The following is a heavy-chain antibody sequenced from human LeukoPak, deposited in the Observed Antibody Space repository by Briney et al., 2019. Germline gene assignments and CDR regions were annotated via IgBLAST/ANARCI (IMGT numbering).Heavy chain of an antibody. D-gene: IGHD3-10*01. CDR1: GYTFTTYW. CDR3: ARRYPDYYGSSDYMDV. Sequence: GESLQVSCKASGYTFTTYWIGWVRQMPGKGLEWMGIIYPGDSQTRYSPSFQGQVTISADKSISTAYLQWSSLKASDTAIYYCARRYPDYYGSSDYMDVWGKGTTVTVSS. CDR2: IYPGDSQT. J-gene: IGHJ6*03. V-gene: IGHV5-51*01.